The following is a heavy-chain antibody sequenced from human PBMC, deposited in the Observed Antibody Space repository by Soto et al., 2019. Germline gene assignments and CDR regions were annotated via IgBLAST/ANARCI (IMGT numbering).Heavy chain of an antibody. D-gene: IGHD2-15*01. CDR1: GFSLSTSGMC. V-gene: IGHV2-70*01. CDR3: ARIRLYCSGGSCYGGDAFDI. J-gene: IGHJ3*02. CDR2: IDWDDDK. Sequence: SGPTLVKPTQTLTLTCTFSGFSLSTSGMCVSWIRQPPGKALEWLALIDWDDDKYYSTSLKTRLTISKDTSKNQVVLTMTNMDPVDTATYYCARIRLYCSGGSCYGGDAFDIWGQGTMVTVSS.